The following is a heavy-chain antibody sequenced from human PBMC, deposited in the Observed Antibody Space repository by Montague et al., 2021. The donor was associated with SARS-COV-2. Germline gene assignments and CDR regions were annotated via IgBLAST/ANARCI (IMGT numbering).Heavy chain of an antibody. CDR1: GASLSSDSLS. D-gene: IGHD2-2*03. V-gene: IGHV6-1*01. CDR3: ARKMDSSFDV. Sequence: ASPGASLSSDSLSWHWISQSPSRGLGWLASTYYRSKWYNDSAPSVSGRATVKPDTSRNQFSLHLDSVTPEDTALYFCARKMDSSFDVWGKGTMVIVSS. J-gene: IGHJ3*01. CDR2: TYYRSKWYN.